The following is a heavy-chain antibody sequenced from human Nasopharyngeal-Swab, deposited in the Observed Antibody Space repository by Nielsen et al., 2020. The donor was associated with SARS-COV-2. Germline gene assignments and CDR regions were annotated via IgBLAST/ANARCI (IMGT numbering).Heavy chain of an antibody. V-gene: IGHV3-11*01. Sequence: GGSLRLSCEASGFTFSTYAMSWVRQAPGRRLEWVSYISSSGSTIYYADSVKGRFTISRDNAKNSLYLQMNSLRAEDTAVYYCARDRYYYDPWGQGTLVTVSS. J-gene: IGHJ5*02. CDR3: ARDRYYYDP. D-gene: IGHD3-10*01. CDR1: GFTFSTYA. CDR2: ISSSGSTI.